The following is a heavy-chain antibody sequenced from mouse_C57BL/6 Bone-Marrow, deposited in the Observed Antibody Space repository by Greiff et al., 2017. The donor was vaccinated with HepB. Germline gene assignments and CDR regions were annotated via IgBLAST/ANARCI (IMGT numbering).Heavy chain of an antibody. V-gene: IGHV1-81*01. CDR1: GYTFTSYG. J-gene: IGHJ4*01. CDR3: ARGSLLYPYYAMDY. CDR2: IYPRSGNT. Sequence: VKVVESGAELARPGASVKLSCKASGYTFTSYGISWVKQRTGQGLEWIGEIYPRSGNTYYNEKFKGKATLTADKSSSTAYMELRSLTSEDSAVYFCARGSLLYPYYAMDYWGQGTSVTVSS. D-gene: IGHD2-12*01.